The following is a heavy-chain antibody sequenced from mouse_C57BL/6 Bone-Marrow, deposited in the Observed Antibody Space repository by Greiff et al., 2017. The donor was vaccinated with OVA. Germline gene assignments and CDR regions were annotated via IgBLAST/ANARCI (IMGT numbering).Heavy chain of an antibody. J-gene: IGHJ4*01. CDR2: IDPETGGT. CDR1: GYTFTDYE. D-gene: IGHD2-1*01. Sequence: VQLKESGAELVRPGASVTLSCKASGYTFTDYEMHWVKQTPVHGLEWIGAIDPETGGTAYTQKFKGKAILTADTSSSTAYIELRSLTSEDSAVDYCTKGYVNYCTMDYWGQGTSVTVSS. V-gene: IGHV1-15*01. CDR3: TKGYVNYCTMDY.